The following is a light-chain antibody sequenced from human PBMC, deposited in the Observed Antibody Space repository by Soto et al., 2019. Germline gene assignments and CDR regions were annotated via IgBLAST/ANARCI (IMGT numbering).Light chain of an antibody. Sequence: DIQMTQSPSTLSASVGDRVTITCRASQNTNSWLAWYQQKPGKAPKLLIHKASSLESGVPSSFSGSGSATEFTLTISSLQPDDFATYYCQQYYSYWTFGQGTKVEIK. J-gene: IGKJ1*01. CDR2: KAS. V-gene: IGKV1-5*03. CDR1: QNTNSW. CDR3: QQYYSYWT.